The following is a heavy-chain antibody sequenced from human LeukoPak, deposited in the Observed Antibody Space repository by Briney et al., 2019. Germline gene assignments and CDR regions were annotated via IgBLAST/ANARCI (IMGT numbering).Heavy chain of an antibody. CDR3: ARGWWAAGTPAYY. J-gene: IGHJ4*02. CDR2: INHSGST. CDR1: GGSFSGYY. V-gene: IGHV4-34*01. Sequence: SETLSLTCAVYGGSFSGYYWSWIRQPPGKGLEWIGEINHSGSTNYNPSLKSRVTISVDTSKNQFSLKLSSVTAADTAVYYCARGWWAAGTPAYYWGQGTLVTVSS. D-gene: IGHD1-1*01.